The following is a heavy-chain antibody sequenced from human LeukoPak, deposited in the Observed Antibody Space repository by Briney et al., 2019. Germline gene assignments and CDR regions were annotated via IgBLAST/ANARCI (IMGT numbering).Heavy chain of an antibody. V-gene: IGHV3-53*05. J-gene: IGHJ6*04. D-gene: IGHD3-10*01. CDR2: IYSGGST. Sequence: GGSLRLSCAASGFTVSSNYMSWVRQAPGKGLEWVSVIYSGGSTYYADSVKGRFTISRDNSKNTLYLQMNSLRAEDTAVYYCARDGGYYGSGSYYRVRYYYGMDVWGKGTTVTVSS. CDR3: ARDGGYYGSGSYYRVRYYYGMDV. CDR1: GFTVSSNY.